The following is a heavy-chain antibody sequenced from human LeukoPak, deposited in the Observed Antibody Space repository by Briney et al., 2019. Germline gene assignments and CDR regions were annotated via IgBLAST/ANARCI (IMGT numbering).Heavy chain of an antibody. V-gene: IGHV3-30-3*01. CDR2: ISYDGSNK. D-gene: IGHD3-9*01. CDR1: GFTFSSYA. Sequence: GGSLRLSCAASGFTFSSYAMHWVRQAPGKGLEWVAVISYDGSNKYYADSVKGRFTISRDNSKNTLYLQMNSLRAVDTAVYYCARKDDILTGYFDYWGQGTLVTVSS. CDR3: ARKDDILTGYFDY. J-gene: IGHJ4*02.